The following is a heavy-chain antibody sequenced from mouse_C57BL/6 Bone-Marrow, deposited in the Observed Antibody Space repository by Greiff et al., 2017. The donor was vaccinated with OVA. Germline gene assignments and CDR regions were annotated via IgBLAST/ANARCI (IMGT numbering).Heavy chain of an antibody. J-gene: IGHJ1*03. CDR2: IDPEDGET. V-gene: IGHV14-2*01. D-gene: IGHD4-1*01. CDR3: ARGSNCFCYWYFDV. Sequence: EVQLQQSGAELVKPGASVKLSCTASGFNIKDYYMHWVKQRTEQGLEWIGRIDPEDGETKYAPNFQGKAPITADTSSNTAYLQLSSLTSEDTAVDYSARGSNCFCYWYFDVWGTGTTVTVSA. CDR1: GFNIKDYY.